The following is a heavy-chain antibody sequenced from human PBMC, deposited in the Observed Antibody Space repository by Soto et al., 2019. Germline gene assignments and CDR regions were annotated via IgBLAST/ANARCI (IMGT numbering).Heavy chain of an antibody. D-gene: IGHD1-26*01. CDR1: GYSFASHW. V-gene: IGHV5-51*01. CDR3: ARYSGSYWHYLDF. CDR2: IYPGDSDT. Sequence: GESLKISCKGSGYSFASHWVAWVRQMPEKGLEWIGTIYPGDSDTKYSSAFRGHVTLSADTSVSTAYLQWRSLEATDSAIYYCARYSGSYWHYLDFWGQGTLVTVSS. J-gene: IGHJ4*02.